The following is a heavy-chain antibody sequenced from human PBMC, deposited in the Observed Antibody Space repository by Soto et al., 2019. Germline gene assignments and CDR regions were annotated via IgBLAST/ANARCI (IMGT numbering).Heavy chain of an antibody. Sequence: EVQLVESGGGLVQAGGSLRLSCAASGFTFSSYEMNWVRQAPGKGLEWVSYISSSVSTIYYADSLKGLFIISIDNAKNSLYLQMNSLRAEETAVYYCARGGIRKADDYWGQGTLVTVSS. J-gene: IGHJ4*02. CDR3: ARGGIRKADDY. CDR2: ISSSVSTI. CDR1: GFTFSSYE. V-gene: IGHV3-48*03. D-gene: IGHD1-20*01.